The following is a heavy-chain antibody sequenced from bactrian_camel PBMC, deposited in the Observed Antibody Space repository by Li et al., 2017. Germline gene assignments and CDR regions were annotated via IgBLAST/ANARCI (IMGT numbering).Heavy chain of an antibody. CDR1: RSTYSYC. CDR3: VRLLTYSDVSIFGY. D-gene: IGHD4*01. CDR2: IGGNAGT. Sequence: QLVESGGGSVQAGGSLRLSCAAFRSTYSYCMGWFRQAPGKEREGVARIGGNAGTRYSDSVKGRFTISKDNVKQTLYLQMNSLKPEDSAVYYCVRLLTYSDVSIFGYWGQGTQVTVS. J-gene: IGHJ6*01. V-gene: IGHV3S53*01.